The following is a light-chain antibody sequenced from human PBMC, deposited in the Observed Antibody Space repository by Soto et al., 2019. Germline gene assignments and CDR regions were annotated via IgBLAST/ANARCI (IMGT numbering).Light chain of an antibody. CDR2: KVS. V-gene: IGKV2-30*01. J-gene: IGKJ4*01. CDR3: QQLNSYPLT. CDR1: QSLVYSDGNTY. Sequence: DVVMTQSPLSLPVTLGQPASISCRSSQSLVYSDGNTYLNWFHQRPGQSPRRLIYKVSNRDSGVPDRFSGSGTGTDFTLTISSLQPEDFATYYCQQLNSYPLTFGGGTKVDIK.